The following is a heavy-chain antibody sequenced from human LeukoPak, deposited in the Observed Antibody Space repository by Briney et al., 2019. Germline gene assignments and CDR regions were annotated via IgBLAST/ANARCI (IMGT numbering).Heavy chain of an antibody. V-gene: IGHV3-30*04. CDR2: ISYDGSNK. D-gene: IGHD1-1*01. J-gene: IGHJ4*02. Sequence: PGRSLRLSCAASGFTFSSYAMHWVRQAPGKGLEWVAVISYDGSNKYYADSVKGRFTISRDNSKNTLYLQMNSLRAEDTAVYYCARERNWHPFDYWGQGTLVTVSS. CDR1: GFTFSSYA. CDR3: ARERNWHPFDY.